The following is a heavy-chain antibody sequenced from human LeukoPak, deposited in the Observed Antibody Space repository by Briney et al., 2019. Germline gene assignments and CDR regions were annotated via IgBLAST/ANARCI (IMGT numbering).Heavy chain of an antibody. CDR1: GYTITELS. D-gene: IGHD3-10*01. CDR3: ATAPPYGSGSYSYYYYYMDV. J-gene: IGHJ6*03. CDR2: FDPEDGET. Sequence: ASVKVSCKVSGYTITELSMHWVRQAPGKGLEWMGGFDPEDGETIYAQKFQGRVTMTEDTSTDTAYMELSSLRSEDTAVYYCATAPPYGSGSYSYYYYYMDVWGKGTTVTVS. V-gene: IGHV1-24*01.